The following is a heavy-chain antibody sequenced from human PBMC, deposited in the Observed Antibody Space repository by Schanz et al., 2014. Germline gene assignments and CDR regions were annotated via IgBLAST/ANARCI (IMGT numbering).Heavy chain of an antibody. CDR2: IFLNDGGT. J-gene: IGHJ4*02. Sequence: QVQLVQSGAEVKEPGASVKVSCRASGYTFTAYYMHWVRQAPGQGLEWLGTIFLNDGGTHSAEKFQGRIIMTRDTSTSTVYLDLSSLRSEDTAVYYCARERPRKGDFDYWGQGTLVTVSS. V-gene: IGHV1-46*01. CDR3: ARERPRKGDFDY. D-gene: IGHD1-26*01. CDR1: GYTFTAYY.